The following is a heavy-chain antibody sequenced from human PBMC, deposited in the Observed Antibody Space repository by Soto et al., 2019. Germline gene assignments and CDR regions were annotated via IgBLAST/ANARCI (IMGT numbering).Heavy chain of an antibody. CDR3: ATATSTVVTRYGMDV. J-gene: IGHJ6*02. Sequence: QVQLVQSGAEVKKPGSSVKVSCKASGGTFSSYAISWVRQAPGQGLEWMGGIIPIFGTANYAQKFQGRVTSXXDXSMXTAYMELSSLRSEDTAVYYCATATSTVVTRYGMDVWGQGTTVTVSS. D-gene: IGHD4-17*01. CDR1: GGTFSSYA. V-gene: IGHV1-69*12. CDR2: IIPIFGTA.